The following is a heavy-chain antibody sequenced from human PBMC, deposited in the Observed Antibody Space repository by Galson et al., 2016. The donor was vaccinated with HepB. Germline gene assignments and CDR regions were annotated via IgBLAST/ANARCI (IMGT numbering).Heavy chain of an antibody. Sequence: SETLSLTCTVSGGSMTNYYWSWIRQPPGKGLEWIGYIYYRGSTNYNPSLKSRTTISVDTSKKQFSLKLSSVTAADTAVYYCARGGYASTWYYFDHWPGEPWSPSPQ. D-gene: IGHD6-13*01. CDR3: ARGGYASTWYYFDH. J-gene: IGHJ4*02. CDR2: IYYRGST. CDR1: GGSMTNYY. V-gene: IGHV4-59*01.